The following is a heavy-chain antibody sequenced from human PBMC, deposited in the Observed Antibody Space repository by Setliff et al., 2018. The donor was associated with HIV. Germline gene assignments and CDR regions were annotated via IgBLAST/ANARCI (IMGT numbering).Heavy chain of an antibody. CDR1: GGSISSHY. CDR3: AKTIGRYFDIFDN. V-gene: IGHV4-4*09. J-gene: IGHJ4*02. D-gene: IGHD3-9*01. Sequence: SETLSLTCTVSGGSISSHYWTWIRQPPGKGLEWIGYIYTGGSTNYNPSLKSRVTISVDTSKNQFSLKLSSVTAADTAVYYCAKTIGRYFDIFDNWGQGTLVTVSS. CDR2: IYTGGST.